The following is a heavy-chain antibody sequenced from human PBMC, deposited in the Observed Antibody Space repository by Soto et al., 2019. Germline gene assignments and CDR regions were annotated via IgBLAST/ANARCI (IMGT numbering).Heavy chain of an antibody. CDR2: IYYSGST. CDR3: ARQERYLEWLLHAPGGR. Sequence: SETLSLTCTFSVGSISSSSYYCGWIRQPPWKGLEWIGSIYYSGSTYYNPSLKSRVTISVDTSKNQFSLKLSSVTAADTAVYYCARQERYLEWLLHAPGGRWGQGTLVNVSS. CDR1: VGSISSSSYY. J-gene: IGHJ4*02. D-gene: IGHD3-3*01. V-gene: IGHV4-39*01.